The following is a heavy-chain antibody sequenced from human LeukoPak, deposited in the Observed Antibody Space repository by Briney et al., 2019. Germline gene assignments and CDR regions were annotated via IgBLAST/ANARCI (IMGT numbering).Heavy chain of an antibody. CDR3: ARVRAPGYCSSTSCRNWYYDL. CDR2: IYTSGST. CDR1: GGSISSYY. Sequence: SETLSLTCTVSGGSISSYYWSWIRQPAGKGLEWIGRIYTSGSTNYNTSLKSRVTMSVDTSKNQFYLKLRCVNAAETAVYYCARVRAPGYCSSTSCRNWYYDLWGRGTLVTVSS. J-gene: IGHJ2*01. D-gene: IGHD2-2*01. V-gene: IGHV4-4*07.